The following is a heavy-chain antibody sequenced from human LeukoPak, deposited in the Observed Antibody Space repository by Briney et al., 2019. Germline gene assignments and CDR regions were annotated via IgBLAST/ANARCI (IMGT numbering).Heavy chain of an antibody. CDR3: ARDHIQLRAFDI. V-gene: IGHV4-61*02. J-gene: IGHJ3*02. CDR2: IYTSGST. CDR1: GGSISSGSYY. Sequence: SQTLSLTCTVSGGSISSGSYYWSWIRQPAGKGLEWIGRIYTSGSTNYNPSLKSRVTISVDTSKNQFSLKLSSVTAADTAVYYCARDHIQLRAFDIWGQGTMVTVSS. D-gene: IGHD5-18*01.